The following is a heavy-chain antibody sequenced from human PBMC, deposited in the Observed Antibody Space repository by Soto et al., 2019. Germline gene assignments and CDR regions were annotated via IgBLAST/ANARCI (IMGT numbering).Heavy chain of an antibody. Sequence: ASVKVSCKASGYTFTSYAMHWVRQAPGQRLEWMGWINAGNSDTEYSQKFQGRVTITSDTSASTAYMELSSLRSEDTAVYYCARGLNGYLHYFDYWGQGTLVTVSS. J-gene: IGHJ4*02. V-gene: IGHV1-3*01. CDR1: GYTFTSYA. D-gene: IGHD5-18*01. CDR3: ARGLNGYLHYFDY. CDR2: INAGNSDT.